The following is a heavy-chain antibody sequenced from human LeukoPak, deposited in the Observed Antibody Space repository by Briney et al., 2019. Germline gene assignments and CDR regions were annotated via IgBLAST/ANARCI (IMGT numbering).Heavy chain of an antibody. V-gene: IGHV4-61*01. Sequence: PSETLSLTCTVSGGSVISGTYYWGWIRQPPGKELERIGYVAHSGNTNYNPSLKSRVTISKDTSKNQFSLKLSSVTAADTAVYYCVREHDWGDFDFWGQGTLVTVSS. CDR3: VREHDWGDFDF. D-gene: IGHD3-9*01. J-gene: IGHJ4*02. CDR1: GGSVISGTYY. CDR2: VAHSGNT.